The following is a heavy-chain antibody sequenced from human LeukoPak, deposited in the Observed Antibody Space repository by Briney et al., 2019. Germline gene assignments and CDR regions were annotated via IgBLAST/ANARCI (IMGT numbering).Heavy chain of an antibody. CDR2: IRYDGSNK. CDR1: GFTFISYW. D-gene: IGHD2-2*01. Sequence: GGSLRLSCAASGFTFISYWMHWVRQAPGKGLEWVAFIRYDGSNKYYADSVKGRFTISRDNSKNTLYLQMNSLRAEDTAVYYCAKGPRIAWVVPAANFDYWGQGTLVTVSS. J-gene: IGHJ4*02. V-gene: IGHV3-30*02. CDR3: AKGPRIAWVVPAANFDY.